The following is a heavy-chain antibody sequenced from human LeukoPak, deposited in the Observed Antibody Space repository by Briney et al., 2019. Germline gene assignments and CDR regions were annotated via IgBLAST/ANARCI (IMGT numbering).Heavy chain of an antibody. CDR2: IYYSGST. Sequence: PSETLSLTCTVSGGSISSSSYYWGWIRQPPGKGLEWIGSIYYSGSTYYHPSLKSRVTISVDTSKNQFSLKLSSLTATDTAVYYCAKEGEYGAYDGHYYYYSMDVWGKGTTVTVSS. J-gene: IGHJ6*03. CDR1: GGSISSSSYY. D-gene: IGHD5-12*01. CDR3: AKEGEYGAYDGHYYYYSMDV. V-gene: IGHV4-39*07.